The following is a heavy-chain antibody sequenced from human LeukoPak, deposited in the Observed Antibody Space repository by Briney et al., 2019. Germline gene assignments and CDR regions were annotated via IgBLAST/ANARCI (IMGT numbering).Heavy chain of an antibody. CDR3: ASGRRRIMGIDPSTPYYELDY. J-gene: IGHJ4*02. CDR1: GYTFTIYD. CDR2: MNPNSGNT. V-gene: IGHV1-8*01. D-gene: IGHD3-22*01. Sequence: ASVTVSCKASGYTFTIYDINWVRQATGQGLEWMGWMNPNSGNTGYAQKFQGRVTMTRNTSISTAYMELSSLRSEDTAVYYCASGRRRIMGIDPSTPYYELDYWGQGTQVTVSS.